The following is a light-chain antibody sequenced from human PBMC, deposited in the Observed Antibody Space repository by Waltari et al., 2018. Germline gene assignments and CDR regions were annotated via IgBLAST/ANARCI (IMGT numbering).Light chain of an antibody. CDR2: GKE. Sequence: SSELTQGPDVSVALGQTVKITCQGDSLRTYYAIWYQVKPGQAPVLVLFGKEKRPSGIPDRISGYSSGTTSSLTITGAQAEDEADYYCHSRKGSDDQVVFGGGTKLTVL. J-gene: IGLJ3*02. CDR3: HSRKGSDDQVV. CDR1: SLRTYY. V-gene: IGLV3-19*01.